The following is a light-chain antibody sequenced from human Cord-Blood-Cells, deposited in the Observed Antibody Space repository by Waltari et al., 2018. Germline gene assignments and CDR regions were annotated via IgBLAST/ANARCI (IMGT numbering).Light chain of an antibody. CDR1: QSVLYSSNNKNY. Sequence: DIVMTQSPDTLAVSLGERATINCKSSQSVLYSSNNKNYLAWYQQKPGQPPKLLIYWASTRESGVPDRFSGSGSGTDFTLTISSRQAEDVAVYYCQQYYSTPDTCGQGTKLEIK. CDR3: QQYYSTPDT. J-gene: IGKJ2*01. CDR2: WAS. V-gene: IGKV4-1*01.